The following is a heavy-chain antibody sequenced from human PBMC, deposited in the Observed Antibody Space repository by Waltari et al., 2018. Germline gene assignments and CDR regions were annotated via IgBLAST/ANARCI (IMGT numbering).Heavy chain of an antibody. V-gene: IGHV4-39*01. D-gene: IGHD1-26*01. CDR1: VGSIGSSNNY. Sequence: QLQLQESGPGLVKPSETLSLTCTVSVGSIGSSNNYWGWIRQPPGKGLEWIGSIYYSGNTYYNPSLKSRVTISVDTSKNQFSLRLSSATAADTAVYYCARSGTYRGYFDYWGQGTLVTVSS. CDR2: IYYSGNT. J-gene: IGHJ4*02. CDR3: ARSGTYRGYFDY.